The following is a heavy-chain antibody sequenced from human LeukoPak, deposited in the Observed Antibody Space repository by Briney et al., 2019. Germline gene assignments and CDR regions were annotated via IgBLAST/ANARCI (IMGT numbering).Heavy chain of an antibody. Sequence: SETLSLTCTVSGGSISSYYWSWIRQPPGKGLERIGYIYYSGSTNYNPSLKSRVTISVDTSKNQFSLKLSSVTAADTAVYYCARDDDSGSSYWGQGTLVTVSS. CDR3: ARDDDSGSSY. J-gene: IGHJ4*02. CDR1: GGSISSYY. D-gene: IGHD1-26*01. CDR2: IYYSGST. V-gene: IGHV4-59*01.